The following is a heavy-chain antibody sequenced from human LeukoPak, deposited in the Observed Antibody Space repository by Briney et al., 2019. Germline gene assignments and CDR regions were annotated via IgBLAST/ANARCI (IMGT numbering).Heavy chain of an antibody. V-gene: IGHV3-23*01. Sequence: GGSLRLSCAASGFTFNNDAMTWVRQAPGKGLEWVSAVSGRGDATYYADSVRGRFTISRDDSKNTLYLQMNSLRAEDTAVYHCAKAPPAATNYYYGMDAWGQGTTVTVSS. J-gene: IGHJ6*02. CDR1: GFTFNNDA. CDR2: VSGRGDAT. D-gene: IGHD2-15*01. CDR3: AKAPPAATNYYYGMDA.